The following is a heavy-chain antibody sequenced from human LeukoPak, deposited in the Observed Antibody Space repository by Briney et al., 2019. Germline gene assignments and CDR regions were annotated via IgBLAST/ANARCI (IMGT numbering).Heavy chain of an antibody. CDR1: GYTFTGYY. D-gene: IGHD2-2*01. CDR2: INPNSGGT. CDR3: ARNVYCSSTSCYYYYYMHV. V-gene: IGHV1-2*02. J-gene: IGHJ6*03. Sequence: ASVKVSCKASGYTFTGYYMHWVRQAPGQGLEWMGWINPNSGGTNYAQKFQGRVTMTRDTSISTAYVELSRLRSDDTAVYYCARNVYCSSTSCYYYYYMHVWGKGTTVSVCS.